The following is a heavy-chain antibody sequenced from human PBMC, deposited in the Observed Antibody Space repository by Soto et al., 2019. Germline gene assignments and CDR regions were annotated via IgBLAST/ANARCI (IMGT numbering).Heavy chain of an antibody. CDR3: ARSSLGYRTLYYYYGMEV. D-gene: IGHD3-16*01. Sequence: SVKVSCKASGGTFSSYAISWVRQAPGQGLEWMGGIIPIFGTANYAQKFQGRVTITADESTSTAYMELSSLRSEDTAVYYCARSSLGYRTLYYYYGMEVWGQGTTVTVSS. CDR1: GGTFSSYA. J-gene: IGHJ6*02. V-gene: IGHV1-69*13. CDR2: IIPIFGTA.